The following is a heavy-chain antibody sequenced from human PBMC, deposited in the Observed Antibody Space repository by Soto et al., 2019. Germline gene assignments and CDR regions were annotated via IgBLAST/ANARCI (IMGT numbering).Heavy chain of an antibody. Sequence: PSETLSLTCTVSGGSISSHYWSWIRQAAGKGLEWIGRMYISGSTNYNPSLKSRVTMSVDTSKNQFSLKLSSVTAADTAVYYCASLGVEYSSSPYGMDVWGLGTTVTVS. D-gene: IGHD6-6*01. CDR1: GGSISSHY. CDR3: ASLGVEYSSSPYGMDV. CDR2: MYISGST. J-gene: IGHJ6*02. V-gene: IGHV4-4*07.